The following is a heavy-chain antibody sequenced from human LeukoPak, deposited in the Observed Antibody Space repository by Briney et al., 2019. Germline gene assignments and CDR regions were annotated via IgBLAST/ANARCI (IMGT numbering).Heavy chain of an antibody. V-gene: IGHV4-4*09. CDR3: ATHTEKGDAAFDI. Sequence: SETLSLTCTVSGGSISSYYWSWVRQPPGKGLEWIGYIYTSGSTNYNPSLKSRVTISVDTSNNPFSLKLSSVTAADTAVYYCATHTEKGDAAFDIWGQGTMVTVSS. CDR1: GGSISSYY. J-gene: IGHJ3*02. CDR2: IYTSGST. D-gene: IGHD3-10*01.